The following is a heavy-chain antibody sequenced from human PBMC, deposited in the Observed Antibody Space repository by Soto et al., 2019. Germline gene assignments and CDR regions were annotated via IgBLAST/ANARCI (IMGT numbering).Heavy chain of an antibody. CDR3: ARRGGQLRLLRFLEWLPTDPGMDV. CDR1: GVYFSGYY. D-gene: IGHD3-3*01. J-gene: IGHJ6*02. V-gene: IGHV4-34*01. Sequence: PSETLCLTCAVYGVYFSGYYWSWIRPPPGKGLEWIGEINHSGSTNYNPSLKSRVTISVDTSKNQFSLKLSSVTAADTAVYYCARRGGQLRLLRFLEWLPTDPGMDVWGQGTTVNVSS. CDR2: INHSGST.